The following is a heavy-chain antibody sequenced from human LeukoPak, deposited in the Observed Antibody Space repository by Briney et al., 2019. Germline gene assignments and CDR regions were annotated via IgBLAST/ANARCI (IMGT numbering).Heavy chain of an antibody. D-gene: IGHD3-10*01. J-gene: IGHJ3*02. V-gene: IGHV3-33*01. CDR3: ARNYGSGRGSDALDI. CDR1: GFTFSNYG. Sequence: GGSLRLSCAASGFTFSNYGMHWVRQAPGKGLEWVAVIWYDGNNKNYADSVKGRFTISRDISKNTLYLQMNSLRAEDTAVYYCARNYGSGRGSDALDIWGQGTMVTVSS. CDR2: IWYDGNNK.